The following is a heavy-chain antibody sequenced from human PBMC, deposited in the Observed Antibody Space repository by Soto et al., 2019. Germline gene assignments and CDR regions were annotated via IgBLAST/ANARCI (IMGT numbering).Heavy chain of an antibody. CDR1: GYTFTSYA. V-gene: IGHV1-3*01. D-gene: IGHD3-3*01. J-gene: IGHJ6*02. CDR2: INAGNSDT. Sequence: ASVKVSCKASGYTFTSYAMHWVRQAPGQRLEWMGWINAGNSDTKYSQKFQGRVTITSDTSASTAYMELSSLRSEDTAVYYCARVRIKYYEFWSGPGPGGMDGWGQGTTVTVSS. CDR3: ARVRIKYYEFWSGPGPGGMDG.